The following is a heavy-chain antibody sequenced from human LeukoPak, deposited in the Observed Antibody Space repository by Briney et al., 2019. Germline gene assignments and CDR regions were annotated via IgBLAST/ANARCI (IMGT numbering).Heavy chain of an antibody. CDR3: TTDPDVVVTAQNWFDP. CDR2: IKSKTDGGTT. Sequence: GGSLRLSCAASGFTFCNAWMSWVRQAPGKGLEWVGRIKSKTDGGTTDYAAPVKGRFTISRDDSKNTLYLQMNSLKTEDTAVYYCTTDPDVVVTAQNWFDPWGQGTLVTVSS. J-gene: IGHJ5*02. D-gene: IGHD2-21*02. V-gene: IGHV3-15*01. CDR1: GFTFCNAW.